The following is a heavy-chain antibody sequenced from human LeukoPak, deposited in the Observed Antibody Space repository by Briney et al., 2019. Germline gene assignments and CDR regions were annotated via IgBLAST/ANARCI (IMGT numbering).Heavy chain of an antibody. Sequence: GGSLTLSCAASGFNFRDYGMHWLRQAPGKGLEWVLYTRDDGSKKWYGDSVKGRFTISRDNSKSTLYLQMNSLRGEDTAVYYCANGDCRGGRCSSGAYWGQGTLVTVSS. V-gene: IGHV3-30*02. CDR1: GFNFRDYG. CDR2: TRDDGSKK. CDR3: ANGDCRGGRCSSGAY. D-gene: IGHD2-15*01. J-gene: IGHJ4*02.